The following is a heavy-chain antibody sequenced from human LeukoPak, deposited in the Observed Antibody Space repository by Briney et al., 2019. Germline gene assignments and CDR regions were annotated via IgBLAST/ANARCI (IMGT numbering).Heavy chain of an antibody. CDR2: ISSSSSYI. J-gene: IGHJ6*02. Sequence: PGGSLRLSCAASGFTFSSYSMNWVRQAPGKGLEWVSSISSSSSYIYYADSVKGRFTISRDNAKNSLYLQMNSLRAEDTAVYYCARDKNTGYGMDVWGQGTTVTVSS. V-gene: IGHV3-21*01. CDR1: GFTFSSYS. D-gene: IGHD2-8*02. CDR3: ARDKNTGYGMDV.